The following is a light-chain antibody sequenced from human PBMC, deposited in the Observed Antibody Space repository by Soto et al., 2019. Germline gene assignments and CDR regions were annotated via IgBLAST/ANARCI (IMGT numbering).Light chain of an antibody. CDR1: QSVSSW. J-gene: IGKJ4*01. CDR2: KAS. Sequence: DIQMTQSPSTLSASVGDRVTITGRASQSVSSWLAWYQQRPGKAPNLLIHKASTLISGVPSRFSGSGSGTEFTLTITSLQPDDSANYYCQQYNSYPLTFGGGTNVEIK. CDR3: QQYNSYPLT. V-gene: IGKV1-5*03.